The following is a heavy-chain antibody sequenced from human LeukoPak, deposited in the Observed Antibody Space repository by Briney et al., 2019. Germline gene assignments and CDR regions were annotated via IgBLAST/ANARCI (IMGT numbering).Heavy chain of an antibody. D-gene: IGHD4-17*01. CDR1: GYTLTGYY. CDR2: INPNSGGT. CDR3: ARVLGSTVTFDY. V-gene: IGHV1-2*02. J-gene: IGHJ4*02. Sequence: ASVKVSCKASGYTLTGYYMHWVRQAPGQGLEWMGWINPNSGGTNYAQKFQGRVTMTRDTSISTAYMELSRLRSDDTAVYYCARVLGSTVTFDYWGQGTLVTVSS.